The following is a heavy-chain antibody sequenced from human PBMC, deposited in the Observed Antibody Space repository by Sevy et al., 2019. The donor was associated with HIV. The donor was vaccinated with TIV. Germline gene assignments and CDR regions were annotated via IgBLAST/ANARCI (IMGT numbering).Heavy chain of an antibody. D-gene: IGHD1-26*01. CDR1: GFPFSSYS. V-gene: IGHV3-64*01. CDR2: IGSDGETT. J-gene: IGHJ3*01. Sequence: GGSLRLSCAASGFPFSSYSFYWVRQAPGKGLEYVSAIGSDGETTLYASSVKSRFTISRDNSKNTVFLQMGRLRSEDMGAYYSARDSGTYHRFDLWGRGTMVTISS. CDR3: ARDSGTYHRFDL.